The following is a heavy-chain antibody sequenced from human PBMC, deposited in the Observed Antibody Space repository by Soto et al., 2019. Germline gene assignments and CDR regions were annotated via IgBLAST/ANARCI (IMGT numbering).Heavy chain of an antibody. V-gene: IGHV3-21*01. Sequence: EVQLVESGGGLVKPGGSLRLSCAASGFTFNTYDMNWVRQAPGKGLEWVSSITTSSAYIYYADSLKGRITISRDNAQNSLVLQMNTLRSEDTTVYYCVMSGTARLLRHSWFDTWGQGTLVTVSS. CDR2: ITTSSAYI. CDR3: VMSGTARLLRHSWFDT. CDR1: GFTFNTYD. J-gene: IGHJ5*02. D-gene: IGHD2-21*01.